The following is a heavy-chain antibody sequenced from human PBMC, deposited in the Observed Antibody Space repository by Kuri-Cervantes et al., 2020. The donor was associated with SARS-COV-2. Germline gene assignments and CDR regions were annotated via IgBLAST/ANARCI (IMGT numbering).Heavy chain of an antibody. V-gene: IGHV4-34*01. D-gene: IGHD2-2*02. CDR1: GGSFSGYY. CDR3: ARLPPYCSSTSCYTGTFDAFDI. Sequence: GSLRLSCAVYGGSFSGYYWSWIRQPPGKGLEWIGEINHSGSTTYNPSLKSRVTISVDTSKNQFSLKLSSVTAADTAVYYCARLPPYCSSTSCYTGTFDAFDIWGQGTMVTVSS. J-gene: IGHJ3*02. CDR2: INHSGST.